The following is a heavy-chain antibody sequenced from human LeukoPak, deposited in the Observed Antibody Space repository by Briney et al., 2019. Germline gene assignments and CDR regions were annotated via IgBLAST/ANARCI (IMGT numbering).Heavy chain of an antibody. J-gene: IGHJ4*02. CDR2: ISYDGSNK. CDR3: ARDRGSSGYSDY. CDR1: GFTFSSYA. V-gene: IGHV3-30-3*01. D-gene: IGHD3-22*01. Sequence: PGGSLRLSCAASGFTFSSYAMHWVRQAPGKGLEWVAVISYDGSNKYYADSVKGRFTIPRDNSKNTLYLQMNSLRAEDTAVYYCARDRGSSGYSDYWGQGTLVTVSS.